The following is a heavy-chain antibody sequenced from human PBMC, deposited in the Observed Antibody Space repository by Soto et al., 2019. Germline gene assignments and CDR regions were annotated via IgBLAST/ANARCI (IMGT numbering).Heavy chain of an antibody. V-gene: IGHV3-74*01. CDR1: GFTFDTYW. CDR3: AKDWVGGSNNYQLDS. D-gene: IGHD1-26*01. J-gene: IGHJ4*02. CDR2: INSDGTIS. Sequence: GRALRVSCAASGFTFDTYWMNWVRQAPGKGPEWLSGINSDGTISSYADSVKGRFTISRDNARNTLSLQMNSLRADDTAIYDCAKDWVGGSNNYQLDSWGQGPAVTV.